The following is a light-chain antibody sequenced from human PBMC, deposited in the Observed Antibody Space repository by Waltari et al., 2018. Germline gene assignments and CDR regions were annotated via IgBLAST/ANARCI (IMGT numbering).Light chain of an antibody. J-gene: IGKJ4*01. CDR3: QQYDGSAVT. Sequence: IVFTQSPDTLSLSPGERATLPCRASQSVTSIPLAWYQQKPGQTPRLLLYSTSSRATDFSDRFSGSGSGTDFTLTINRLEPEDSAVYHCQQYDGSAVTFGGGTRVEIK. CDR2: STS. V-gene: IGKV3-20*01. CDR1: QSVTSIP.